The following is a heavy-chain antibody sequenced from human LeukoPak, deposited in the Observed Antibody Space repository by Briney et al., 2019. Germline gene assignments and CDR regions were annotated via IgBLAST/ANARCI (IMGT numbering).Heavy chain of an antibody. D-gene: IGHD3-10*01. Sequence: PGGSLRLSCAASGFTFDDYALHWVRQAPGKGLEWVSGISWNSGSIGYADSVKGRFTISRDNAKNSLYLEMNRLRAEDTALYYCAKLRFGELLPYYFDYWGQGTLVTVSS. CDR3: AKLRFGELLPYYFDY. J-gene: IGHJ4*02. V-gene: IGHV3-9*01. CDR1: GFTFDDYA. CDR2: ISWNSGSI.